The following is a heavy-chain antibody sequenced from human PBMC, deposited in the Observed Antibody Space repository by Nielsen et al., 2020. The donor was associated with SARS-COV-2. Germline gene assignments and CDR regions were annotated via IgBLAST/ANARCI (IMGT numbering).Heavy chain of an antibody. J-gene: IGHJ4*02. CDR2: ITSSGSNM. D-gene: IGHD4/OR15-4a*01. CDR1: GFTFSDSY. CDR3: ARVGSYGDPEYLDY. Sequence: GESLKISCAASGFTFSDSYMSWIRQAPGKGLEWVSYITSSGSNMYYSDSVKGRFTISRDNARNTLYLQMNSLRVEDTAVYYCARVGSYGDPEYLDYWGQGALVTVSS. V-gene: IGHV3-11*04.